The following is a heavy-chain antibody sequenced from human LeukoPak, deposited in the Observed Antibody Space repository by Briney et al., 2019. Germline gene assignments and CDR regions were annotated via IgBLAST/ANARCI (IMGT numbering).Heavy chain of an antibody. V-gene: IGHV4-59*01. D-gene: IGHD1-26*01. CDR2: IYYSGST. CDR1: GGSISSYY. CDR3: ARVVGATRVVDY. J-gene: IGHJ4*02. Sequence: SETLSLTCTVSGGSISSYYWSWIRQPPEKGLEWIGYIYYSGSTNYNPSLKSRVTISVDTSKNQFSLKLSSVTAADTAVYYCARVVGATRVVDYWGQGTLVTVSS.